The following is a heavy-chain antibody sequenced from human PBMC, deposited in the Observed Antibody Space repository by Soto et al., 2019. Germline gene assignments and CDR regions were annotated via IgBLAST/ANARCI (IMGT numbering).Heavy chain of an antibody. V-gene: IGHV3-48*01. CDR1: GFTFSSYS. J-gene: IGHJ2*01. D-gene: IGHD2-15*01. CDR2: ISTSSSTI. CDR3: YRPTPLYCSGGIFFSGDYDHQDLHSFTTPRASDL. Sequence: QPEGSLRLSGAASGFTFSSYSMNWVRQAPGKGLEWVSYISTSSSTIYYADSVQGRFTISRDNAKNSLFLQMNSLRAEDTAVYYCYRPTPLYCSGGIFFSGDYDHQDLHSFTTPRASDL.